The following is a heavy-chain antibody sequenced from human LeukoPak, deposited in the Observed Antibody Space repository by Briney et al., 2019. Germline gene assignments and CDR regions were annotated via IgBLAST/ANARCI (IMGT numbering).Heavy chain of an antibody. J-gene: IGHJ4*02. V-gene: IGHV5-51*01. CDR3: TRPLSDYSNSGGY. Sequence: GESLKISCKGSGYSFTTYWIGWLRQLPGKGLEWMGIIYPGDSDTRYSPSFRGQVTISADKSISTAYLQWNSLKASDTAMYYCTRPLSDYSNSGGYWGQGTLVTVSS. CDR2: IYPGDSDT. D-gene: IGHD4-11*01. CDR1: GYSFTTYW.